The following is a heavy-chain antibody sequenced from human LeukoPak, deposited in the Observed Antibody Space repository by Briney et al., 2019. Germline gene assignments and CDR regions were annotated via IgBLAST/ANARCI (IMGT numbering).Heavy chain of an antibody. V-gene: IGHV1-8*01. J-gene: IGHJ6*02. CDR1: GYTFTSYD. CDR2: INPNSGNT. Sequence: GASVKVSCKASGYTFTSYDINWVRQATGQGLEWIAWINPNSGNTGYTQKFQGRVTMTRNTSISTAYMELSSLRSEDTAVYYCARSGSGWYHYYYYGMDVWGQGTTVTVSS. D-gene: IGHD6-19*01. CDR3: ARSGSGWYHYYYYGMDV.